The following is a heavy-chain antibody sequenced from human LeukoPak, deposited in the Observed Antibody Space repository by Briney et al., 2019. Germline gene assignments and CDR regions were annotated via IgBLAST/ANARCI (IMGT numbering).Heavy chain of an antibody. CDR3: AGVGSTSCHMRVCYFDY. V-gene: IGHV3-21*01. CDR2: ISSSTTNI. Sequence: GGSLRLSCAASGFTFSSYSMNWVRQAPGKGLEWVSSISSSTTNIYYADSVKGRFTISRDNAKNSLYLQMNSLRAEDTAVYYCAGVGSTSCHMRVCYFDYWGQGTLVTVSS. J-gene: IGHJ4*02. D-gene: IGHD2-2*01. CDR1: GFTFSSYS.